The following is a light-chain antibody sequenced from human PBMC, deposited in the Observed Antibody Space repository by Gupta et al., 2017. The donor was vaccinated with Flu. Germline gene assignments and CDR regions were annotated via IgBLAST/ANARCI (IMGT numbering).Light chain of an antibody. J-gene: IGKJ1*01. CDR2: LVS. CDR1: QGLVYSDGNTY. Sequence: DVVMTQSPLSLSVTLGQPASISCRSSQGLVYSDGNTYLHWSQQRPGQTPRRLIHLVSYRDSGVPDRFSGSGSGTDFTLKISRVEAEDVGIYFCMQGAHWPWTFGQGTKVEVK. CDR3: MQGAHWPWT. V-gene: IGKV2-30*01.